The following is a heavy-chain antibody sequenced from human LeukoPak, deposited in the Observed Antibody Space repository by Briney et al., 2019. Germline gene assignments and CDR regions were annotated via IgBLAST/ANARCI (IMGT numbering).Heavy chain of an antibody. CDR3: AIHLGIVVVPAADDDY. J-gene: IGHJ4*02. V-gene: IGHV1-69*05. Sequence: GSSVKVSCKASGGTFSSYAISWVRQAPGQGLEWTGGIIPIFGTANYAQKFQGRVTITTDESTSTAYMELSSLRSEDTAVYYCAIHLGIVVVPAADDDYWGQGTLVTVSS. CDR1: GGTFSSYA. CDR2: IIPIFGTA. D-gene: IGHD2-2*01.